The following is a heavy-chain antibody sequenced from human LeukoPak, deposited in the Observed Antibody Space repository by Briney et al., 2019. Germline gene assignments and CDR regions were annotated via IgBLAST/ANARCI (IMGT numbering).Heavy chain of an antibody. CDR3: ARRVYDSSGYVCWFDP. CDR1: GSTFSSYA. CDR2: ISYDGSNK. J-gene: IGHJ5*02. V-gene: IGHV3-30-3*01. D-gene: IGHD3-22*01. Sequence: AGGSLRLSCAASGSTFSSYAMHWVRQAPGKGLEWVAVISYDGSNKYYADSVKGRFTISRDNSKNTLYLQMNSLRAEDTAVYYCARRVYDSSGYVCWFDPWGQGTLVTVSS.